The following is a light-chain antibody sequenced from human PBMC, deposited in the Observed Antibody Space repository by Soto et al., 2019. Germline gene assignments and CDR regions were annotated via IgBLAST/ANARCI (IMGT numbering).Light chain of an antibody. CDR3: AAWDDGLSGVV. CDR1: SSNIGSTY. J-gene: IGLJ2*01. CDR2: RNN. V-gene: IGLV1-47*01. Sequence: QSVLTQPPSASGTPGQRVTNSCSGSSSNIGSTYVYWYQQLPGTAPKLLIYRNNQRPSGVPDRFSGSKAGTSASLGISGLRSEDEADYYGAAWDDGLSGVVFGGGTKLTVL.